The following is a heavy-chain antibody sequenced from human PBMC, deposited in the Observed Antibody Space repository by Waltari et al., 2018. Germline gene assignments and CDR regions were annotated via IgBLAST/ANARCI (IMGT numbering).Heavy chain of an antibody. Sequence: QVQLVESGGGVVQPGRSLRLSCAASGFTFSSYGMHWVRQAPGKGLEWVAVVWDDESQKYYTDSLKGRFTISRDNSKNTLYLQMNSLRAEDTAVYYWARENNVGSSPADVWGQGTTVTVSS. J-gene: IGHJ6*02. CDR3: ARENNVGSSPADV. V-gene: IGHV3-33*01. CDR1: GFTFSSYG. D-gene: IGHD1-20*01. CDR2: VWDDESQK.